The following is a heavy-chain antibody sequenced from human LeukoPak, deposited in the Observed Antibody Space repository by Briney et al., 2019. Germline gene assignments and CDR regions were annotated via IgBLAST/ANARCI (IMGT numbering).Heavy chain of an antibody. J-gene: IGHJ5*02. CDR2: ISSSGSTI. V-gene: IGHV3-11*04. D-gene: IGHD3-3*01. CDR3: ARDGEYYDFWSGSTEGDNWFDP. CDR1: GFTFSDYY. Sequence: PGGSLRLSCAASGFTFSDYYMSWIRQAQGKGLEWVSYISSSGSTIYYADSVKGRFTISRDNAKNSLYLQMNSLRAEDTAVYYCARDGEYYDFWSGSTEGDNWFDPWGQGTLVTVSS.